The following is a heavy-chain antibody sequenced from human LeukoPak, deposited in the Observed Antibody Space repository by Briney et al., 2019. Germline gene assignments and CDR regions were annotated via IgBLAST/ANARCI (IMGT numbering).Heavy chain of an antibody. CDR1: GYIFLKLS. D-gene: IGHD4-17*01. CDR2: FNPEDGET. Sequence: ASVKVSCKVSGYIFLKLSMNWVRQAPGQGLEWVGGFNPEDGETFYAQKFQGRVNMTEDTSTDTAYMELSSLSYDDTAVYYCATDGAGDYLNHWGQGTLVTVSS. CDR3: ATDGAGDYLNH. V-gene: IGHV1-24*01. J-gene: IGHJ4*02.